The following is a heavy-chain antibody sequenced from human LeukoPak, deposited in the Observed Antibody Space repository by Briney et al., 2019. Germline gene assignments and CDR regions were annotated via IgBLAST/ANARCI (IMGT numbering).Heavy chain of an antibody. Sequence: SETLSLTCAVYGGSFSGYYWSWIRQPPGKGLEWIGEINHSGSTNYNPSLKSRVTISVDTSKNQFSLKLSSVTAADTAVYYCARLDSWFDPWGQGTLVTVSS. V-gene: IGHV4-34*01. CDR1: GGSFSGYY. CDR2: INHSGST. J-gene: IGHJ5*02. CDR3: ARLDSWFDP.